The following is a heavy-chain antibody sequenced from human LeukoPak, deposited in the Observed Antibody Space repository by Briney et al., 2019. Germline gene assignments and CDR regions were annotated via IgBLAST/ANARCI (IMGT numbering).Heavy chain of an antibody. J-gene: IGHJ6*03. CDR3: TPREVSLNYYYMDV. CDR1: GFTFGDYA. CDR2: IRSKAYGGTT. D-gene: IGHD5/OR15-5a*01. Sequence: PGGSLRLSCTASGFTFGDYAMSWFRQAPGKGLEWVGFIRSKAYGGTTEYAASVKGRFTISRDDSKSIAYLQMNSLKTEDTAVYYCTPREVSLNYYYMDVWGKGTTVTVSS. V-gene: IGHV3-49*03.